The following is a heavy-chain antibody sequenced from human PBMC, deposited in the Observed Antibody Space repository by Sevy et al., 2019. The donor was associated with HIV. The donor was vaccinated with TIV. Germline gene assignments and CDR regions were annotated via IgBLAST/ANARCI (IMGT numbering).Heavy chain of an antibody. CDR2: ISSSGSTI. CDR3: AGDSYEYCSGGSCYGYYGMYV. V-gene: IGHV3-11*01. CDR1: GFTFSDYY. Sequence: GGSLRLSCAASGFTFSDYYMSWIRQAPGKGLEWVSYISSSGSTIYYADSVKGRFTISRDNAKNSLYLQMNSLRAEDTAGYYCAGDSYEYCSGGSCYGYYGMYVWGQGTTVTVSS. D-gene: IGHD2-15*01. J-gene: IGHJ6*02.